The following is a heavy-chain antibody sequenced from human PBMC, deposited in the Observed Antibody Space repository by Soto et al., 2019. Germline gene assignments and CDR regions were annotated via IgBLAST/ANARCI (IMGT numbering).Heavy chain of an antibody. CDR1: GGSISSYY. CDR3: ASLGPEGAFDI. J-gene: IGHJ3*02. V-gene: IGHV4-59*12. Sequence: SETLSLTCTVSGGSISSYYWSWIRQPPGKGLEWIGYIYYSGSTNYNPSLKSRVTISVDTSKNSLYLQMNSLRAEDTAVYYCASLGPEGAFDIWGQGTMVTVSS. CDR2: IYYSGST.